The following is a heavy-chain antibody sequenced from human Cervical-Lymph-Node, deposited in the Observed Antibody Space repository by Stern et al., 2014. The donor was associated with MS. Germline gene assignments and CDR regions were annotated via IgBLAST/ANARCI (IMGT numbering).Heavy chain of an antibody. D-gene: IGHD6-19*01. V-gene: IGHV4-39*01. CDR2: IYYSGST. CDR1: GGSISSSSYY. J-gene: IGHJ5*02. Sequence: QVQLVQSGPGLVKPSETLSLTCTVSGGSISSSSYYWGWIRQPPGKGLEXIGSIYYSGSTYYNPSLKSRVTISVDTSKNQFSLKLSSVTAADTAVYYCAIYSSGPNWFDPWGQGTLVTVSS. CDR3: AIYSSGPNWFDP.